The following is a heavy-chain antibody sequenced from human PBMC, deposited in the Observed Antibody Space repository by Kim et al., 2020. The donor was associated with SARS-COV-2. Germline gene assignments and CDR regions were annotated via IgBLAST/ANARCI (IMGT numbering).Heavy chain of an antibody. Sequence: GTNYAQKFQGRVTMTRDTSISTAYMELSRLRSDDTAVYYCARESDRIMDVWGQGTTVTVSS. CDR2: GT. CDR3: ARESDRIMDV. D-gene: IGHD2-21*02. V-gene: IGHV1-2*02. J-gene: IGHJ6*02.